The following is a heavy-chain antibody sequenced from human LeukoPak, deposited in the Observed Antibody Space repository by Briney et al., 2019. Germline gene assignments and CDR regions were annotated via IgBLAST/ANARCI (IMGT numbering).Heavy chain of an antibody. V-gene: IGHV1-18*01. CDR2: ISTYNTNT. Sequence: ASVKVSCKASGYRFTNYGISWVRQAPGQGLQWMGWISTYNTNTSYAQKLQGRVTMTTDTSTSTAYMELRSLRSDDTAVYYCARDESSGSYGPNLDYWGQGTLVTVSS. CDR3: ARDESSGSYGPNLDY. CDR1: GYRFTNYG. J-gene: IGHJ4*02. D-gene: IGHD1-26*01.